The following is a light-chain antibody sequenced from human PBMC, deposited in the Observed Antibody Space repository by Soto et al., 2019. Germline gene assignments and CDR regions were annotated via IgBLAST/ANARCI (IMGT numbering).Light chain of an antibody. CDR1: QSVSTN. V-gene: IGKV3-15*01. CDR3: QHYNNWPPFT. J-gene: IGKJ2*01. CDR2: GAS. Sequence: EIVMTQSPATLSVSPGERATLSCRASQSVSTNLAWYQQKAGQAPRLLIYGASTRATGIPARFSGSGSGTEFSLTISSLQSEDFAVYYCQHYNNWPPFTFGQGTKLEIQ.